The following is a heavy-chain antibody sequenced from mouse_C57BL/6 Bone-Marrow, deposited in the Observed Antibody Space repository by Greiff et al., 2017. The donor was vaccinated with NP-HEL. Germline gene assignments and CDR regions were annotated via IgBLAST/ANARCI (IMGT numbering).Heavy chain of an antibody. D-gene: IGHD2-4*01. J-gene: IGHJ3*01. CDR2: IDPEDGET. V-gene: IGHV14-2*01. CDR1: GYTFTDYY. CDR3: ARGDYDGGFAY. Sequence: VQLQQSGPVLVKPGASVKMSCKASGYTFTDYYMNWVKQRTEQGLEWIGRIDPEDGETKYAPKFQGKATITADTSSNTAYLQLSSLTSEDTAVYYCARGDYDGGFAYWGQGTLVTVSA.